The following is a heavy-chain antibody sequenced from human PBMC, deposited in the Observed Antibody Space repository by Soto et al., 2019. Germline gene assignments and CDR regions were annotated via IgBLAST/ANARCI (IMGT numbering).Heavy chain of an antibody. CDR3: ASIEYSSSQGFYYYYGMDV. J-gene: IGHJ6*02. V-gene: IGHV5-10-1*01. Sequence: GESLKISCKGSGYSFTSYWISWVRQMPGKGLEWMGRIDPSDSYTNYSPSFQGHVTISADKSTSTAYLQWSSLKASDTAMYYCASIEYSSSQGFYYYYGMDVWGQGTTVTVSS. CDR1: GYSFTSYW. D-gene: IGHD6-6*01. CDR2: IDPSDSYT.